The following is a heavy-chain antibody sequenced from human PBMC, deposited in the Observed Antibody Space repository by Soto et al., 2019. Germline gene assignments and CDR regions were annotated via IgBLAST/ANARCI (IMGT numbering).Heavy chain of an antibody. V-gene: IGHV1-18*01. CDR1: GYTFTSYG. CDR3: ASKGPGGQQWLGSYYYYAMDV. D-gene: IGHD6-19*01. CDR2: ISAYNGNT. J-gene: IGHJ6*02. Sequence: VASVKVSCKASGYTFTSYGISWVRQAPGQGLEWMGWISAYNGNTNYAQKLQGRVTMTTDTSTSTAYMELRSLRSDDTAVYYCASKGPGGQQWLGSYYYYAMDVWGQGTTGTVSS.